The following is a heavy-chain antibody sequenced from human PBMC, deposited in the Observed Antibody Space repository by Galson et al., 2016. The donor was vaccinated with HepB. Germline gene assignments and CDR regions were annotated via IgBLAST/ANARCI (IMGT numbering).Heavy chain of an antibody. CDR3: ATHRVTGFDF. CDR1: GYSFTTYW. D-gene: IGHD1-14*01. CDR2: INPANSET. V-gene: IGHV5-51*01. J-gene: IGHJ4*02. Sequence: QSGAEVKKPGESLKISCQGSGYSFTTYWVGWVRQLPGKGLEWMGIINPANSETTYSPSFQGQVTISADKSINTAPLQWNSLKASDSAMYYCATHRVTGFDFWGQGTLVTVSS.